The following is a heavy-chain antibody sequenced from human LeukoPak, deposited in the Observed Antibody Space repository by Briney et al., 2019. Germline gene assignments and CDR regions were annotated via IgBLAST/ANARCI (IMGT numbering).Heavy chain of an antibody. D-gene: IGHD3-9*01. CDR2: ISYSGTN. Sequence: SETLSLTCSVSGVSISSGDYYWSWIRQPPGKGLEWIGHISYSGTNHYNPSLKSRVTISADASKNHFSLKMSSVTAADTAVYYCARDENHYDILTGYYNVDYHFGIYVWGQGTTVTVSS. CDR3: ARDENHYDILTGYYNVDYHFGIYV. CDR1: GVSISSGDYY. V-gene: IGHV4-30-4*01. J-gene: IGHJ6*02.